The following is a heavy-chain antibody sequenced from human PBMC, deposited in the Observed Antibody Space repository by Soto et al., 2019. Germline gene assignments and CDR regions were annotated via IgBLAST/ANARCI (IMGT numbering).Heavy chain of an antibody. CDR1: GYTFTSYG. CDR2: ISAYNGNT. Sequence: QFQLVQSGAEVKKPGASVKFSCKASGYTFTSYGISWVRQAPGKGLEWMGWISAYNGNTYYAQKLQGRVTMTTDTSTSSASMELRRLGSHDTAVYYCARYGAHTAFAYWSQGTLVNVS. CDR3: ARYGAHTAFAY. V-gene: IGHV1-18*01. J-gene: IGHJ4*02. D-gene: IGHD3-16*01.